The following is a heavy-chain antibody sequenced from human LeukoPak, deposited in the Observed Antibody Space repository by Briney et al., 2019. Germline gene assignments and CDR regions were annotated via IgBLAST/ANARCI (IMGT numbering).Heavy chain of an antibody. J-gene: IGHJ5*02. CDR2: FYSSGRT. Sequence: SQTLSLTCTVSGGSISSGSYYWHWLRQPAGKGLEWIGRFYSSGRTNFNPSLKSRITISADTSKNQFSLKVRSVTAADTAVYYCARGDLKSDWFDPWGQGTLVTVSS. CDR3: ARGDLKSDWFDP. D-gene: IGHD3-3*01. V-gene: IGHV4-61*02. CDR1: GGSISSGSYY.